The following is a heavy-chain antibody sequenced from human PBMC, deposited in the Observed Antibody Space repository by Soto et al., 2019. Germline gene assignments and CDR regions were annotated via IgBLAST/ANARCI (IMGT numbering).Heavy chain of an antibody. CDR2: IYSGGST. Sequence: GGSLSLSCAASGFTVSSNYMSWVRQAPGKGLEWVSVIYSGGSTYYADSVKGRFTISRDNSKNTLYLQMNSLRSEDTAVYYFAKGPPKTTTITPSFFDYWGPGTLVTVSS. V-gene: IGHV3-53*05. J-gene: IGHJ4*02. D-gene: IGHD5-12*01. CDR3: AKGPPKTTTITPSFFDY. CDR1: GFTVSSNY.